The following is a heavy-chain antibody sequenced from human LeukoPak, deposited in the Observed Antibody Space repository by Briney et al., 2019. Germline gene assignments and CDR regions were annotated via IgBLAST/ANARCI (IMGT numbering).Heavy chain of an antibody. Sequence: GGSLRLSCAASGFTLNNAWMSWVRQAPGKGLEWLGRIKRETDGGTIDYAAPVKGRFTISRDHSRNTLYLQMDSLKIEDTAVYYCTTDRYYDNSELQFQHWGQGTLVTVSS. D-gene: IGHD3-22*01. J-gene: IGHJ1*01. CDR3: TTDRYYDNSELQFQH. CDR2: IKRETDGGTI. V-gene: IGHV3-15*01. CDR1: GFTLNNAW.